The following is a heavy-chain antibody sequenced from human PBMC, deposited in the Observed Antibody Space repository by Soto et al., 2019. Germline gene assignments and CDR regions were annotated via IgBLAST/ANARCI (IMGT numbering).Heavy chain of an antibody. Sequence: QVQLVQSGAEVKKPGSSVKVSCKASGGTFSSYAISWVRQAPGQGLEWMGGIIPIFGTANYAQKFQGRVTITADESTSTADMELSSLRSEATAVYYCARGSLIAAAGTNWFDPWGQGPLVTVSS. J-gene: IGHJ5*02. V-gene: IGHV1-69*01. D-gene: IGHD6-13*01. CDR1: GGTFSSYA. CDR2: IIPIFGTA. CDR3: ARGSLIAAAGTNWFDP.